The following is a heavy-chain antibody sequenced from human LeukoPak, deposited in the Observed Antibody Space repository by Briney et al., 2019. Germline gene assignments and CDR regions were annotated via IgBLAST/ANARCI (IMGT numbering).Heavy chain of an antibody. J-gene: IGHJ6*02. CDR3: AREGGYDFWSGPGMDV. Sequence: PGGSLRLSCAASGFTVSSNYMSWVRQAPGKGLEWVSVIYSGGSTYYADSVKGRFTISRDYSKNTLYLQMNSLRAEDTAVYYCAREGGYDFWSGPGMDVWGQGTTVTVSS. V-gene: IGHV3-53*01. CDR1: GFTVSSNY. D-gene: IGHD3-3*01. CDR2: IYSGGST.